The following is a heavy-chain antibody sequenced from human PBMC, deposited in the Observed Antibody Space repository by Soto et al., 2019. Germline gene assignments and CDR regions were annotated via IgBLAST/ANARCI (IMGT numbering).Heavy chain of an antibody. CDR1: GYTFTSYD. D-gene: IGHD3-16*02. CDR2: MNPNSGNT. CDR3: ARVLSAHYDYIWGSYRASDY. V-gene: IGHV1-8*01. J-gene: IGHJ4*02. Sequence: QVQLVQSGAEVKKPGASVKVSCKASGYTFTSYDINWVRQATGQGLEWMGWMNPNSGNTGYAQKFQGRVTMTRNPYISTAYRELSSLGAEATAVYYCARVLSAHYDYIWGSYRASDYWGQGTLVTVSS.